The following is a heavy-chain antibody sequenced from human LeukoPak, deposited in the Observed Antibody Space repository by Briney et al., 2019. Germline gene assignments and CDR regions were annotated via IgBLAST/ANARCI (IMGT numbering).Heavy chain of an antibody. CDR3: AGSRLPYGLDV. CDR2: IGQDGTQK. J-gene: IGHJ6*02. V-gene: IGHV3-7*01. Sequence: GGSLRLSCVVSGFTFSNYWMVWVRQAPGKGLEWVANIGQDGTQKYYVGSVKGRFNISRDNAKNIPFLQMTSLRVEDTAVYHCAGSRLPYGLDVWGQGTTVTVS. CDR1: GFTFSNYW.